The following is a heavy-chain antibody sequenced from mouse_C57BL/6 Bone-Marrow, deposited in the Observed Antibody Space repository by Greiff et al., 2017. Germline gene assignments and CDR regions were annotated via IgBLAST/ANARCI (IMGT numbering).Heavy chain of an antibody. Sequence: VQLQQPGAELVRPGTSVKLSCKASGYTFTSYWMHWVKQRPGQGLEWIGVIDPSDSYTNYNQKFKGKATLTVDTSSSTAYMQLCSLTSEDSAVYYCARWGQLRLRDYYFDYWGQGTTLTVSS. J-gene: IGHJ2*01. D-gene: IGHD3-2*02. CDR2: IDPSDSYT. V-gene: IGHV1-59*01. CDR1: GYTFTSYW. CDR3: ARWGQLRLRDYYFDY.